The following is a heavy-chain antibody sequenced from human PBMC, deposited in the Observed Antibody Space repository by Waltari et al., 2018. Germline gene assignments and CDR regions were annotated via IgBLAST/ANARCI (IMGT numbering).Heavy chain of an antibody. J-gene: IGHJ4*02. D-gene: IGHD3-10*01. V-gene: IGHV4-39*01. CDR3: ARPSRGIQPFDY. Sequence: QLQLQESGPGLVKPSETLSLTCHVSGGSISSSSYYWGWVRQPPGKGLEWIGSIYNFGNTFYNPSLSSRVTISMDTPNNQFSLKLSSVTAADTAVYYCARPSRGIQPFDYWGPGTLVTVSS. CDR1: GGSISSSSYY. CDR2: IYNFGNT.